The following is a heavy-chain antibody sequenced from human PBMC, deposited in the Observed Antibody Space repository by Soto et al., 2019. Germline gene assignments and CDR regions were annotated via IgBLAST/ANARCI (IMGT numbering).Heavy chain of an antibody. V-gene: IGHV3-30*18. Sequence: HPGGSLRLSCAASGFTFSSYGMHWVRQAPGKGLEWVAVISYDGSNKYYADSVKGRFTISRDNSKNTLYLQMNSLRAEDTAVYYCAKDNPEYSRIPYYYYGMDVWGQGTTVTVSS. D-gene: IGHD6-6*01. CDR1: GFTFSSYG. CDR3: AKDNPEYSRIPYYYYGMDV. CDR2: ISYDGSNK. J-gene: IGHJ6*02.